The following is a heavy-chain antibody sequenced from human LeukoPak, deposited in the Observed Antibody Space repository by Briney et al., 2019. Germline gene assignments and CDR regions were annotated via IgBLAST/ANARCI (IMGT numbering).Heavy chain of an antibody. CDR3: AMSVEMPPIPSFDF. CDR1: GYIFTPHH. D-gene: IGHD5-24*01. V-gene: IGHV1-3*01. Sequence: ASVKVSCKTSGYIFTPHHIHWMRQAPGQGLELLGWVSAANNPEYSQKFQGRVIITRDASATTSYLELNSLRSEDTAIYYCAMSVEMPPIPSFDFWGQGTLVTVSS. J-gene: IGHJ4*02. CDR2: VSAANNP.